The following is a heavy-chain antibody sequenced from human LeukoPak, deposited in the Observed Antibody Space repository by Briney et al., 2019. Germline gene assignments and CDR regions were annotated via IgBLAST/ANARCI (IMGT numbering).Heavy chain of an antibody. CDR1: GGSISSGGYS. J-gene: IGHJ4*02. CDR2: IYHSGST. D-gene: IGHD3-22*01. V-gene: IGHV4-30-2*01. Sequence: SETLSLTCAVSGGSISSGGYSWSWIRQPPGKGLEWIGYIYHSGSTYYNPSLKSRVTISVDRSKNQFSLKLSSVTAADTAVYYCATWLTYYYDSSGYPPANYWGQGTLVTVSS. CDR3: ATWLTYYYDSSGYPPANY.